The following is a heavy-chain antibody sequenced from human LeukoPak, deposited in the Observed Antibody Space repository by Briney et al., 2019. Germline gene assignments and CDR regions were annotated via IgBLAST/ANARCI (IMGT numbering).Heavy chain of an antibody. V-gene: IGHV3-7*01. J-gene: IGHJ4*02. Sequence: PGGSLRLSCAASRFTFSSYWMAWVRQAPGRGLEWVANIKEDGSEKNYVDSVKGRFSISRDNAESSLSLQMNSLRAEDTAVYYCARAGAGGGNYFRSYYDQWGQGTLVTVSS. CDR3: ARAGAGGGNYFRSYYDQ. D-gene: IGHD2/OR15-2a*01. CDR2: IKEDGSEK. CDR1: RFTFSSYW.